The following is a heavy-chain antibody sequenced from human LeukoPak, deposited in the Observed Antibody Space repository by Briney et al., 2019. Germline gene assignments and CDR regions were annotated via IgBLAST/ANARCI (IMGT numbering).Heavy chain of an antibody. CDR1: GGTFSSYA. CDR2: IIPIFGTA. V-gene: IGHV1-69*05. Sequence: SVKVSCKASGGTFSSYAISWVRQAPGQGLEWMGGIIPIFGTANYAQKFQGRVTMTTDTSTSTAYMELRSLRSDDTAVYYCARDGEDIVVVPADYYYYYMDVWGKGTTVTVSS. CDR3: ARDGEDIVVVPADYYYYYMDV. D-gene: IGHD2-2*01. J-gene: IGHJ6*03.